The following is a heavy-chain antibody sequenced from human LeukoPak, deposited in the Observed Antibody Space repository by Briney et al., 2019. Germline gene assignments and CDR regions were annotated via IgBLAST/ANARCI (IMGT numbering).Heavy chain of an antibody. J-gene: IGHJ4*02. CDR2: ISDSGGRT. CDR1: GITLSNYG. D-gene: IGHD3-22*01. V-gene: IGHV3-23*01. Sequence: AGGSPRLSCAVSGITLSNYGMSWVRQAPGKGLEWVAGISDSGGRTNYADSVKGRFTISRDNPKNTLYLQMNSLRVEDTAVYFCAKRGVVIRVILVGFHKEANYFDSWGQGALVTVSS. CDR3: AKRGVVIRVILVGFHKEANYFDS.